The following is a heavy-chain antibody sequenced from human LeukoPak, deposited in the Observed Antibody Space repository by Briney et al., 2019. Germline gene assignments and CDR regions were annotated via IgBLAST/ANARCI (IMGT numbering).Heavy chain of an antibody. Sequence: GGSLRLSCAASGFTFSNYAMNWVRQAPGKGLEWASGISGSDTSTYYTDPVRGRFTISRDTSKNTLYLQMNSLRAEDTAVYYCAKEGYDFWSTYSRTHFDYWGQGTLVTVSS. V-gene: IGHV3-23*01. CDR2: ISGSDTST. CDR1: GFTFSNYA. D-gene: IGHD3-3*01. J-gene: IGHJ4*02. CDR3: AKEGYDFWSTYSRTHFDY.